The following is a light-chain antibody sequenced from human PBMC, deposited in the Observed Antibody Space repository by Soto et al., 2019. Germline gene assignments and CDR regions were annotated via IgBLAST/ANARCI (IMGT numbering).Light chain of an antibody. CDR2: GAS. V-gene: IGKV3-15*01. CDR1: QSVSSN. J-gene: IGKJ1*01. Sequence: EIVMTQSPATLSVSPGERATLSCRASQSVSSNLAWYQQKPGQAPRLLIYGASTRATGIPARFSGSWSGTEFTLTISSLQSEDFAVYYCQHYNNWPRTFGQGTKVEI. CDR3: QHYNNWPRT.